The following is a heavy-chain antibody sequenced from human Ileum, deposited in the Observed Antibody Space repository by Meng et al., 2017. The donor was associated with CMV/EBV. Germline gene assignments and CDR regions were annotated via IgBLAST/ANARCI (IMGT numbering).Heavy chain of an antibody. CDR2: TAYRSKWDY. Sequence: QIQLQHSGPGLGKPSQTLSLTCDISGDSVSTNNVAWNWIRQSPLRGLEWLGRTAYRSKWDYEYSVSVKSRITISPDTSKNQFSLQLRSVTPEDTAVYYCARESELLRFDHWGQGTLVTVSS. J-gene: IGHJ4*02. V-gene: IGHV6-1*01. D-gene: IGHD6-6*01. CDR1: GDSVSTNNVA. CDR3: ARESELLRFDH.